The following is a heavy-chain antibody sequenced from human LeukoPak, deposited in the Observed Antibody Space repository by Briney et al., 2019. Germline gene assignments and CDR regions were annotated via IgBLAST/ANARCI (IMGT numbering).Heavy chain of an antibody. CDR1: GGIFSSYA. J-gene: IGHJ4*02. V-gene: IGHV1-69*04. Sequence: GASVKVSCKASGGIFSSYAISWVRQAPGQGLEWMGRIIPILGIANYAQKFQGRVTITADKSTSTAYMELSSLRSEDTAVYYCARPARIAAAGTIDYWGQGTLVTVSS. CDR3: ARPARIAAAGTIDY. D-gene: IGHD6-13*01. CDR2: IIPILGIA.